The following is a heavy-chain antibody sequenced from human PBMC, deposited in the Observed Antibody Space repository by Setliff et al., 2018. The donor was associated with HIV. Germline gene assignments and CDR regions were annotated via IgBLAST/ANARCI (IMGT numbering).Heavy chain of an antibody. CDR2: ISGSGGST. J-gene: IGHJ4*02. Sequence: GESLRLSCAASGFTFNTYAMSWVRQAPGKGLEWVSVISGSGGSTFYAVSVKGRFTISRDNSKNTLYLQMNGLRVEDTALYYCARGRGRLGAPTAGDFDSWGQGKLVTVSS. D-gene: IGHD1-26*01. CDR3: ARGRGRLGAPTAGDFDS. V-gene: IGHV3-23*01. CDR1: GFTFNTYA.